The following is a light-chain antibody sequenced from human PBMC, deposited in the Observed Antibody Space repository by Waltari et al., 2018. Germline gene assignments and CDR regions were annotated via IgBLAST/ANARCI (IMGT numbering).Light chain of an antibody. V-gene: IGKV1-5*03. CDR3: QQNNSYSGT. J-gene: IGKJ2*01. Sequence: DIQMTLSPSTLSAPVGDSVTITCRASQSINRLLAWYQQKPGKVPKLLIHKASSLASGVPSRFSGSGSGTEFTLTISSLQPDDFATYYCQQNNSYSGTFGQGTKVEMK. CDR2: KAS. CDR1: QSINRL.